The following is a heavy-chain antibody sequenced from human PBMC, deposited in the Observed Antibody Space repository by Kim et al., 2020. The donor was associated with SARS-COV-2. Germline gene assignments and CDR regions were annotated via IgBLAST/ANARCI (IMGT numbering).Heavy chain of an antibody. J-gene: IGHJ3*02. CDR2: ISAYNGNT. CDR1: GYTFTSYG. V-gene: IGHV1-18*01. Sequence: ASVKVSCKASGYTFTSYGISWVRQAPGQGLEWMGWISAYNGNTNYAQKLQGRVTMTTDTSTSTAYMELRSLRSDDTAVYYCARDAEVRGVMPRRDIWGQGTMVTVSS. D-gene: IGHD3-10*01. CDR3: ARDAEVRGVMPRRDI.